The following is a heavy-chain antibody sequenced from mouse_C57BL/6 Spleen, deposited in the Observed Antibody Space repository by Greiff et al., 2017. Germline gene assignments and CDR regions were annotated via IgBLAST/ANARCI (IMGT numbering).Heavy chain of an antibody. J-gene: IGHJ1*03. CDR2: ISSGGSYT. Sequence: DVKLVESGGDLVKPGGSLKLSCAASGFTFSSYGMSWVRQTPDKRLEWVATISSGGSYTYYPDSVKGRFTISRDNAKNTLYLQMSSLKSEDTAMYYGARQPRYCGTSYFDVWGTGTTVTVSS. V-gene: IGHV5-6*02. CDR3: ARQPRYCGTSYFDV. D-gene: IGHD1-1*01. CDR1: GFTFSSYG.